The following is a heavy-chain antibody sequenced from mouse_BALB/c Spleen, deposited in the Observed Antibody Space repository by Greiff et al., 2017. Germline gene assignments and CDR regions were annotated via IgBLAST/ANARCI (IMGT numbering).Heavy chain of an antibody. J-gene: IGHJ3*01. V-gene: IGHV5-9-4*01. CDR2: ISSGGSYT. CDR3: ARGGSHYYGSSLAY. Sequence: EVNVVESGGGLVKPGGSLKLSCAASGFTFSSYAMSWVRQSPEKRLEWVAEISSGGSYTYYPDTVTGRFTISRDNAKNTLYLEMSSLRSEDTAMYYCARGGSHYYGSSLAYWGQGTLVTVSA. CDR1: GFTFSSYA. D-gene: IGHD1-1*01.